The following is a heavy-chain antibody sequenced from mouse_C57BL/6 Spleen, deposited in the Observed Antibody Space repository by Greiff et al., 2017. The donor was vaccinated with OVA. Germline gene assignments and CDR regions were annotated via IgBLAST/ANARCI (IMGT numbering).Heavy chain of an antibody. Sequence: EVQLQQSGPELVKPGASVKISCKASGYTFTDYYMNWVKQSHGKSLEWIGDINPNNGGTSYNQKFKGKATLTVDKSSSTAYMELRSLTSEDSAVDYCARGYGNFRGWCAYWGQGTLVTVSA. CDR1: GYTFTDYY. CDR3: ARGYGNFRGWCAY. V-gene: IGHV1-26*01. J-gene: IGHJ3*01. D-gene: IGHD2-1*01. CDR2: INPNNGGT.